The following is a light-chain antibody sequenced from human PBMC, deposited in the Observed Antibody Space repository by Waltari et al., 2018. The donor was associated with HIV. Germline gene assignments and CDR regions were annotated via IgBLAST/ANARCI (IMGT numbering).Light chain of an antibody. Sequence: QSALTQPASVSGSPGQSITISCTGTSSAVGSYNLFSWYQQHPGTRPKLMMLEVSKRPSGGSNRFSGSKSGNTASLTISGLQAEDEADYYCCSYAGPWVFGGGTKLTVL. CDR2: EVS. CDR1: SSAVGSYNL. V-gene: IGLV2-23*02. J-gene: IGLJ3*02. CDR3: CSYAGPWV.